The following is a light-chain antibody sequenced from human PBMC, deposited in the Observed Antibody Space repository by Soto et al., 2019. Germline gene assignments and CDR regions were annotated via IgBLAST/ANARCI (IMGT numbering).Light chain of an antibody. Sequence: QSVLTQPPSVSGAPGQRVTISCTGSNSNIGAGCDVHWYQLLPGTAPKLLIYGNSNRPSGVPDRFSGSKSGTSASLAITGLQAEDEADYYCKSYDTSLSALYVFGTGTKLTVL. CDR2: GNS. J-gene: IGLJ1*01. CDR1: NSNIGAGCD. V-gene: IGLV1-40*01. CDR3: KSYDTSLSALYV.